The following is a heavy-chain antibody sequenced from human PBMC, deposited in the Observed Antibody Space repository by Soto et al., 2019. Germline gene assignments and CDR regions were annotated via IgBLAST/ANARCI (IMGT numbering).Heavy chain of an antibody. CDR3: ARLIGNSWLDS. Sequence: SQTLSLTSAISGDSVSTNSPTWDWIRQSPSRDLEWLGRTYYRSKWFNDYAVSVKGRISINPDTSNNQFSLQLNSVTPDDTAVYYCARLIGNSWLDSWGQGTLVTVSS. CDR2: TYYRSKWFN. CDR1: GDSVSTNSPT. J-gene: IGHJ5*01. D-gene: IGHD2-8*01. V-gene: IGHV6-1*01.